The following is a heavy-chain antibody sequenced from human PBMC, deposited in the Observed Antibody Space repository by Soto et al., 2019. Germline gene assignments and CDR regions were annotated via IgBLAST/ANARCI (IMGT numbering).Heavy chain of an antibody. CDR1: GYKFISHS. Sequence: ASVKVSCKSSGYKFISHSITWVRPAPGQGLEWMGRISAYNGNTNYAQKLQGRVTMTTDTSTNTAYMELRSLRSDDTAVYYCARGAFCGGAPGCRDMDVWGQGTTVTVSS. J-gene: IGHJ6*02. D-gene: IGHD2-21*01. CDR2: ISAYNGNT. CDR3: ARGAFCGGAPGCRDMDV. V-gene: IGHV1-18*01.